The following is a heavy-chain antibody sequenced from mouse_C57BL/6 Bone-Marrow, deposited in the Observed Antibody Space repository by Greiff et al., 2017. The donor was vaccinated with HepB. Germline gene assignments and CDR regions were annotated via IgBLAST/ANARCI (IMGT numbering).Heavy chain of an antibody. D-gene: IGHD4-1*01. CDR2: IEPKSGGT. Sequence: QVQLQQPGAELVKPGASVKLYCKASGYTFTSYWMHWVKQRPGRGLEWIGRIEPKSGGTKYNEKFKSKATLNVDKPSSTAYMQLSSLTSEDSAVYYCARERAWDCFAYWGQGTLVTVSA. J-gene: IGHJ3*01. V-gene: IGHV1-72*01. CDR1: GYTFTSYW. CDR3: ARERAWDCFAY.